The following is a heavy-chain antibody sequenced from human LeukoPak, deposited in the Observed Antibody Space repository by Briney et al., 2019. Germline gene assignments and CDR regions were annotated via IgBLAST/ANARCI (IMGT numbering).Heavy chain of an antibody. D-gene: IGHD3-9*01. CDR1: GFTFSDYY. V-gene: IGHV3-11*01. J-gene: IGHJ4*02. Sequence: GGSLRLSCAAYGFTFSDYYMSLIRQAPGKGLEWVSYISSSGSTIYYADSVKGRFTISRDNAKNSLYLQMNSLRAEDTAVYYCATGDILTGYYWIWGQGTLVTVSS. CDR3: ATGDILTGYYWI. CDR2: ISSSGSTI.